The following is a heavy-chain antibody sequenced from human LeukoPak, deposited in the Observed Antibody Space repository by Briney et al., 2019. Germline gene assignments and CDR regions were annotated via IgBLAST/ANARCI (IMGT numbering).Heavy chain of an antibody. J-gene: IGHJ4*02. Sequence: GGSLRLSCAASGFTFSSYWMSWVRQAPGKGLEWVANIKQDGSEKYYVDSVKGRFTISRDNAKNSLYLQMNSLRAEDTAVYYCARVYSYGFKTFPDYWGQGTLVTVS. CDR1: GFTFSSYW. V-gene: IGHV3-7*01. CDR2: IKQDGSEK. CDR3: ARVYSYGFKTFPDY. D-gene: IGHD5-18*01.